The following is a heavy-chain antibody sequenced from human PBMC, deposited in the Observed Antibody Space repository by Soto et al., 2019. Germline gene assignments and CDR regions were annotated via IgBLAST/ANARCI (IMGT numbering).Heavy chain of an antibody. V-gene: IGHV4-39*07. Sequence: PSETLSLTCTVSGGSISSGNYYWSWIRQPPGKGLEWIGFISYSGSTYYSLSLKSRVTISVDTSRNQFSLIVNSVIAADSAVYYCARLGAYYQSLDPWGPGTLVTVSS. CDR1: GGSISSGNYY. J-gene: IGHJ5*02. CDR3: ARLGAYYQSLDP. CDR2: ISYSGST. D-gene: IGHD2-21*01.